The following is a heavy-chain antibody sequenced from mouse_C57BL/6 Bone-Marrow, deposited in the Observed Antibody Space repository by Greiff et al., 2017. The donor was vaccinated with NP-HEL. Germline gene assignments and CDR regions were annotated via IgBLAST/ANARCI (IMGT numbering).Heavy chain of an antibody. J-gene: IGHJ4*01. CDR1: GYTFTSYW. CDR2: IYPSDSET. D-gene: IGHD1-1*01. CDR3: ARCGSRRDYYAMDY. V-gene: IGHV1-61*01. Sequence: VQLQQPGAELVRPGSSVKLSCKASGYTFTSYWMDWVKQRPGQGLEWIGNIYPSDSETHYNQKFKDKATLTVDKSSSTAYMQLSSLTSEDSAVYYCARCGSRRDYYAMDYWGQGTSVTVSS.